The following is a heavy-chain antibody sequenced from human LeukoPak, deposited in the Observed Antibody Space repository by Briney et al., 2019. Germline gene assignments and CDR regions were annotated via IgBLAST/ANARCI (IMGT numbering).Heavy chain of an antibody. V-gene: IGHV1-2*02. CDR1: GYTFTGYY. Sequence: ASVKVSCKASGYTFTGYYMHWVRQAPGQGLEWMGWINPNSGGTNYAQKFQGRVTMTRDTSISTAYMDLSRLRSDDTAVYYCARDHQDSSGYYYFDYWGQGTLVTVSS. CDR2: INPNSGGT. CDR3: ARDHQDSSGYYYFDY. D-gene: IGHD6-19*01. J-gene: IGHJ4*02.